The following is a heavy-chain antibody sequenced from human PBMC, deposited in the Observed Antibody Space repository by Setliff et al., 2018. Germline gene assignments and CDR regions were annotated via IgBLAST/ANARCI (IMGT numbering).Heavy chain of an antibody. D-gene: IGHD5-18*01. CDR2: TIPMFGTT. CDR1: GDTFRSYG. Sequence: SVKVSCKASGDTFRSYGISWVRQAPGQGLEWMGGTIPMFGTTSYAQKFQGRVTIITDESTTTAYMELSSLGSEDTAVYYCVREGVDTRSSTDYRYYMDVWGKGTTVTVSS. J-gene: IGHJ6*03. CDR3: VREGVDTRSSTDYRYYMDV. V-gene: IGHV1-69*05.